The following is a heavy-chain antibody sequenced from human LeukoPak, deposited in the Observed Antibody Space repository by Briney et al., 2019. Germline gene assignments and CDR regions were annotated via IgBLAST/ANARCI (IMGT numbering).Heavy chain of an antibody. D-gene: IGHD6-19*01. J-gene: IGHJ4*02. CDR2: IYSGGST. Sequence: GGSLKLSCAASGFTVSSNYMSWVRQAPGKGLEWVSVIYSGGSTYYADSVKGRFTISRHNSKNTLYLQMNSLRAEDTAVYYCARAPEWLIFDYWGQGTLVTVSS. V-gene: IGHV3-53*04. CDR1: GFTVSSNY. CDR3: ARAPEWLIFDY.